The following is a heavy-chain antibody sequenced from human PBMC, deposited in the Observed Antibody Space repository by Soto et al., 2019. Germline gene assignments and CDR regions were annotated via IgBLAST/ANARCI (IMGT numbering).Heavy chain of an antibody. CDR3: AKVSVEATYSFYGLDV. V-gene: IGHV3-30*18. CDR1: GFTFASYG. CDR2: VSFDSKNK. D-gene: IGHD4-4*01. Sequence: LVESGGRVVRPGRSLTLSCAASGFTFASYGMHWVRQAPGKGLEWVATVSFDSKNKYYIDSVEGRFTISRDNSENTLSLQMNSLRLEDTAVYFCAKVSVEATYSFYGLDVWGRGTTVTVSS. J-gene: IGHJ6*02.